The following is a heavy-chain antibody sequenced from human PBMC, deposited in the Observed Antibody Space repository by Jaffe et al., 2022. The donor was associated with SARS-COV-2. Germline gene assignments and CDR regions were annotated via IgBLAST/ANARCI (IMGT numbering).Heavy chain of an antibody. CDR3: ARGLDILTGYYIPSYYYGMDV. J-gene: IGHJ6*02. D-gene: IGHD3-9*01. CDR2: ISSSGSTI. Sequence: QVQLVESGGGLVKPGGSLRLSCAASGFTFSDYYMSWIRQAPGKGLEWVSYISSSGSTIYYADSVKGRFTISRDNAKNSLYLQMNSLRAEDTAVYYCARGLDILTGYYIPSYYYGMDVWGQGTTVTVSS. CDR1: GFTFSDYY. V-gene: IGHV3-11*01.